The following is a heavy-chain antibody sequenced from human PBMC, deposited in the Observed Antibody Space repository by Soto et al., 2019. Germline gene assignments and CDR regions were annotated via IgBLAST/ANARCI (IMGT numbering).Heavy chain of an antibody. CDR1: GFNFGDYA. D-gene: IGHD1-26*01. J-gene: IGHJ4*02. CDR3: TRPHNSGSYYYFDY. Sequence: EVHLVESGGGLVKPGRSLRLSCTASGFNFGDYAVSWFRQAPGKGLEWVGFIRSKSYGGTADYAASVEDRFTISRDDSNSIAYLQMNSLKIEDTAVYYCTRPHNSGSYYYFDYLGQGTLVTVSS. V-gene: IGHV3-49*05. CDR2: IRSKSYGGTA.